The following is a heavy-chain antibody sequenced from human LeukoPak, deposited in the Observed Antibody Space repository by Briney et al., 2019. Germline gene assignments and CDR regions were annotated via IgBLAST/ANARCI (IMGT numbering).Heavy chain of an antibody. J-gene: IGHJ4*02. Sequence: PGGSLRLSCAASGFTFSSYGMHWVRQAPGKGLEWVAVIWYDGSNKYYADSVKGRFTISRDNSKNTLYLQMNSLRAEDTAVYYCARESSCGGDCYSVDWGQGTLVTVSS. CDR2: IWYDGSNK. D-gene: IGHD2-21*02. CDR3: ARESSCGGDCYSVD. CDR1: GFTFSSYG. V-gene: IGHV3-33*01.